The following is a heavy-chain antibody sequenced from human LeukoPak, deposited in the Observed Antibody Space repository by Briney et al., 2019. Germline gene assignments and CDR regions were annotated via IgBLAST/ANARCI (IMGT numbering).Heavy chain of an antibody. CDR2: ISYDGYDK. CDR3: ARDFFPIVDSSWYEIGY. D-gene: IGHD6-13*01. Sequence: GGSLRLSCAASGFTFNDYAMYWVRQTPGRGLEWVTLISYDGYDKSYADSVRGRFTISRDNSKNTLYLQMDSLRSEDTAVYYCARDFFPIVDSSWYEIGYWGQGTLVTVSS. V-gene: IGHV3-30-3*01. CDR1: GFTFNDYA. J-gene: IGHJ4*02.